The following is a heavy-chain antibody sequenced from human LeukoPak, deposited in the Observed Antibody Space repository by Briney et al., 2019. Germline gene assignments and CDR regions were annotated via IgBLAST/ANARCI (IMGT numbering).Heavy chain of an antibody. CDR1: GITLSNYG. Sequence: GGSLRLSCVVSGITLSNYGMSWVRQAPGKGLEWVAGISGSGGGTQYADSVKGRFTISRDNRKNTLYLQMNNLRAEDTAMYFCAKRGVVIRVILVGFHKEAYYFDSWGQGALVTVSS. D-gene: IGHD3-22*01. V-gene: IGHV3-23*01. J-gene: IGHJ4*02. CDR2: ISGSGGGT. CDR3: AKRGVVIRVILVGFHKEAYYFDS.